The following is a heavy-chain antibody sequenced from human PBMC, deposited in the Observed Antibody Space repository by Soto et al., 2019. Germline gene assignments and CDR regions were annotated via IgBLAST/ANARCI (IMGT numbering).Heavy chain of an antibody. CDR3: ARHLDGNWFDP. V-gene: IGHV4-39*01. CDR1: GGSISSSRYY. Sequence: QLQLQESGPGLVKSSETLSLTCSVSGGSISSSRYYWGWIRQPPGKGLEWIGTIYYRGSMYYNPSLKSRVTVSVDTSNNQFSLKLSSVTAADTAVYYCARHLDGNWFDPWGQGTLVTVSS. J-gene: IGHJ5*02. CDR2: IYYRGSM.